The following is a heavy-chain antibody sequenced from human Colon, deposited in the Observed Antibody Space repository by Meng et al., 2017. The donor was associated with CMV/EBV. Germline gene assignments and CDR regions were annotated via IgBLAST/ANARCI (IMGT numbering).Heavy chain of an antibody. V-gene: IGHV3-30*02. CDR2: IAHDGGNK. CDR1: GFTFSSYG. CDR3: AKDGSRVTAAGTYFHY. J-gene: IGHJ4*02. D-gene: IGHD6-13*01. Sequence: GESLKISCGASGFTFSSYGIHWVRQAPGKGLECVAFIAHDGGNKDYADSVKGRFTISRDNSKNTVYLQMNSLRDEDTAVYYCAKDGSRVTAAGTYFHYWGQGTLVTVSS.